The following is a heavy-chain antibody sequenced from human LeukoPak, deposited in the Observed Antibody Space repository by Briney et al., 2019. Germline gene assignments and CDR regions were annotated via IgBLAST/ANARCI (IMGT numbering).Heavy chain of an antibody. V-gene: IGHV3-20*04. CDR1: GFTFDDYG. Sequence: PGGSLRLSCAASGFTFDDYGTRWVRQAPGKGLEWVSGINWNGGSTGYADSVKGRFTISRDNAKNSLYLQMNSLRAEDTALYYCARSVGYSSSWYVGYFDYWGQGTLVTVSS. J-gene: IGHJ4*02. CDR3: ARSVGYSSSWYVGYFDY. CDR2: INWNGGST. D-gene: IGHD6-13*01.